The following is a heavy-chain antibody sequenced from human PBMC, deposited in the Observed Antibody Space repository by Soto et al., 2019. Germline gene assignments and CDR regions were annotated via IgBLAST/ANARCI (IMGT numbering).Heavy chain of an antibody. CDR2: MSASGDRT. V-gene: IGHV3-23*01. CDR3: AKDREWAEDGYRIADVFDI. CDR1: AFTFRSYV. Sequence: GGSLRLSCAASAFTFRSYVMSWVRQTPGKGLEWVSSMSASGDRTYYADSVRGRFTISRDNSKNTLYLQMDNLRAEDTAVYPCAKDREWAEDGYRIADVFDIWGQGTMVTVSS. J-gene: IGHJ3*02. D-gene: IGHD5-12*01.